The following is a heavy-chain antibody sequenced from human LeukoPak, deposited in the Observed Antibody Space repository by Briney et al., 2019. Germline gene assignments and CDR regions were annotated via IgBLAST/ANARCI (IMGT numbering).Heavy chain of an antibody. Sequence: GGFLRLSCAASGFTFSSYSMNWVRQAPGKGLEWVSSISSSSSYIYYADSVKGRFTISRDNSKNTLYLQMNSLRAEDTAVYYCARDRWEMATIKVYYYYGMDVWGQGTTVTVSS. CDR2: ISSSSSYI. V-gene: IGHV3-21*01. J-gene: IGHJ6*02. CDR1: GFTFSSYS. CDR3: ARDRWEMATIKVYYYYGMDV. D-gene: IGHD5-24*01.